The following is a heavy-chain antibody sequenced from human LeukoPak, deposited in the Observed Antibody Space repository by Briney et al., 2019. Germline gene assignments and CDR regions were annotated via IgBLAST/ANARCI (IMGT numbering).Heavy chain of an antibody. J-gene: IGHJ4*02. Sequence: SETLSLTCTVSGGSISSYYWSWIRQPAGKGLEWIGRIYTSGSTNYNPSLKSRVTMSVDTSKNQFSLKLSSVTAADTAVYYCARASSSTSCYYFDYWGQGTLVTVSS. D-gene: IGHD2-2*01. V-gene: IGHV4-4*07. CDR3: ARASSSTSCYYFDY. CDR2: IYTSGST. CDR1: GGSISSYY.